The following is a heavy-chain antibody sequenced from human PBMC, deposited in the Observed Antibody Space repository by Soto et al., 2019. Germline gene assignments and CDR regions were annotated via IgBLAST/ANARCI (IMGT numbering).Heavy chain of an antibody. V-gene: IGHV1-3*01. J-gene: IGHJ2*01. CDR3: ARGGSLYWYFDL. CDR2: INAGNGNT. CDR1: GYTFTSYA. Sequence: ASVKVSCKASGYTFTSYAMHWVRQAPGQRLEWMVWINAGNGNTKYSQKFQGRVTITRDTSASTAYMELSSLRSEDTAVYYCARGGSLYWYFDLWGRGTLVTVSS. D-gene: IGHD1-26*01.